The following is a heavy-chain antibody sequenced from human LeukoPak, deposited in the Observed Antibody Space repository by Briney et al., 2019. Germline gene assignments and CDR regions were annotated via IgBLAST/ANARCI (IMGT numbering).Heavy chain of an antibody. CDR2: IYYSGST. Sequence: SETLSLTCTVSGGSISSYYWSWIRQPPGKGLEWIGYIYYSGSTNYNPSLKSRVTISVDTSKNQISLHLNSVTPEDTAMYYCAREGHWNFYRHFDYWGQGTLVTVSS. J-gene: IGHJ4*02. CDR1: GGSISSYY. CDR3: AREGHWNFYRHFDY. V-gene: IGHV4-59*12. D-gene: IGHD1-7*01.